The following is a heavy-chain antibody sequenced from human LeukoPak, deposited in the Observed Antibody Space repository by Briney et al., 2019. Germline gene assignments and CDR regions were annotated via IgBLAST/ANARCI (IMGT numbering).Heavy chain of an antibody. J-gene: IGHJ4*02. D-gene: IGHD3-3*01. CDR1: GFTFSSYA. CDR2: ISGSGGST. V-gene: IGHV3-23*01. Sequence: PGGSLRLSCAASGFTFSSYAMSWVRQAPVKGLEWVSAISGSGGSTYYADSVKGRFTISRDNSKNTLYLQMNSLRAEDTAVYYCAKSGTSRITIFGVVPTTSDYWGQGTLVTVSS. CDR3: AKSGTSRITIFGVVPTTSDY.